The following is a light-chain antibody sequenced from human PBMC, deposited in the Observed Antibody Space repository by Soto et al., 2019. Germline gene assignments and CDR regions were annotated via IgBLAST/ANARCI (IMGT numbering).Light chain of an antibody. J-gene: IGKJ1*01. Sequence: DIQMTQSPSTLSASVGDRVTITCRASQSINSWLAWFQQKPGKAPKLLIYRASSLQSGVPSRFSGSGSETEFTLTISSLYPDDFATYFCQQYNFYSWTFGKGTKV. CDR2: RAS. CDR3: QQYNFYSWT. CDR1: QSINSW. V-gene: IGKV1-5*03.